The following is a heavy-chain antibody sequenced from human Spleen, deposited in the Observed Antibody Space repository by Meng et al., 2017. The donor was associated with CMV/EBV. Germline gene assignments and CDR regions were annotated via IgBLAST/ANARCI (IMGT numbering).Heavy chain of an antibody. D-gene: IGHD3-9*01. V-gene: IGHV4-31*03. CDR3: ARSLSGYRLCYFDY. CDR2: IYYSGST. Sequence: SETLSLTCTVSGGSISSGGYYWSWIRQHPGKGLEWIGYIYYSGSTYYNPSLKSRVTISVDTSKNQFSLKLSSVTAADTAVYYCARSLSGYRLCYFDYWGQGTLVTVSS. J-gene: IGHJ4*02. CDR1: GGSISSGGYY.